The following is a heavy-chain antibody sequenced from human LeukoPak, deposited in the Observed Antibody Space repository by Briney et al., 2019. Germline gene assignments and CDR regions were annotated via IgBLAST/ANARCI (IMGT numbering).Heavy chain of an antibody. CDR3: ARDGYYYASSGTPPDY. J-gene: IGHJ4*02. CDR1: GGTFSSYA. V-gene: IGHV1-69*06. CDR2: IIPIFGTA. Sequence: ASVTVSCKASGGTFSSYAISWVRQAPGQGLEWMGRIIPIFGTANYAQKFQGRVTITADKSTSTAYMELSSLRSEDTAVYYCARDGYYYASSGTPPDYWGQGTLVTVSS. D-gene: IGHD3-22*01.